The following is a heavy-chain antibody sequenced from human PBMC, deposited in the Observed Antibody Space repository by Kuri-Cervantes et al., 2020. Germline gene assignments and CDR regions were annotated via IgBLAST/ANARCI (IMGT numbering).Heavy chain of an antibody. CDR3: ARDTNWGSYPSGGKLQDGFDI. J-gene: IGHJ3*02. D-gene: IGHD3-16*01. Sequence: GGSLRLSCAASGFTYIIYWMNWVRQAPGKGLEWVANIKQDGSEENYVDSVKGRFTISRDNAENSLYLQMNSLGVEDTAVYYCARDTNWGSYPSGGKLQDGFDIWGQGTRVTVSS. CDR2: IKQDGSEE. V-gene: IGHV3-7*01. CDR1: GFTYIIYW.